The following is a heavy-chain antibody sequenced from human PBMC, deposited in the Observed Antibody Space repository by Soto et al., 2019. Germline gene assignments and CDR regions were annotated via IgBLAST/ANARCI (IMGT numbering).Heavy chain of an antibody. CDR1: GGSISSSSYY. V-gene: IGHV4-39*01. D-gene: IGHD6-13*01. CDR2: IYYSGNT. CDR3: ARQGGIAAPFDY. J-gene: IGHJ4*02. Sequence: QLQLQESGPGLVKPSETLSLTCTVSGGSISSSSYYWGWIRQPPGKGLEWIGTIYYSGNTYYNPSLKSRLTISVDTSKNQFSLKLTSVTAADTAVYYCARQGGIAAPFDYWGQGTLVTVSS.